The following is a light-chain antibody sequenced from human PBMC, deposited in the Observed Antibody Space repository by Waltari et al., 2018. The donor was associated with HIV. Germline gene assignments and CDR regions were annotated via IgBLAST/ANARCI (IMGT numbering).Light chain of an antibody. J-gene: IGLJ3*02. V-gene: IGLV10-54*04. CDR3: AAWDGRLSGWV. CDR1: DADVGNEG. CDR2: RNN. Sequence: QAGLTQPPAVSQALGQTATLSCTGGDADVGNEGAVWLQQLQGLPPKLLSYRNNNRASAVSHQVSAARAGNTIYLTIAGLQPEDEADYYCAAWDGRLSGWVFGGGTKLTVL.